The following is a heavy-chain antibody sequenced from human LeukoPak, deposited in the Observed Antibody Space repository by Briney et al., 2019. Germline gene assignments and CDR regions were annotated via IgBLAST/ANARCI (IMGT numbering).Heavy chain of an antibody. J-gene: IGHJ5*02. CDR2: ISGSGGST. D-gene: IGHD1-26*01. Sequence: PGGSLRLSCAASGFTFSSYAMSWVRQAPGEGLEWVSAISGSGGSTYYADSVKGRFTISRDNSKNTLYLQMNSLRAEDTAVYYCAKDHRNSGSYRPWGQGTLVTVSS. V-gene: IGHV3-23*01. CDR3: AKDHRNSGSYRP. CDR1: GFTFSSYA.